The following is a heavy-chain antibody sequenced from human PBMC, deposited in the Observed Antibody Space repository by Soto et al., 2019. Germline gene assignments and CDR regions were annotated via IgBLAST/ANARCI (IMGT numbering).Heavy chain of an antibody. CDR1: GYTFSNFW. CDR2: IYPDDHET. Sequence: GESLKISCQCSGYTFSNFWIGWVRQLPGQGLEWIGIIYPDDHETRYSPSFLGKVTISAETSINTAYLQWSSLEASDSAFYFCARSPRSSPSFDFWGQGALVTVSS. CDR3: ARSPRSSPSFDF. J-gene: IGHJ4*02. D-gene: IGHD6-13*01. V-gene: IGHV5-51*01.